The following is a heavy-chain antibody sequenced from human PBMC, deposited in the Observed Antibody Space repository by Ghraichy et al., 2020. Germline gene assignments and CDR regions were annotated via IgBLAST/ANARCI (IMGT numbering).Heavy chain of an antibody. CDR1: GFTFSSYG. CDR3: AKAFHIYMTTFDY. V-gene: IGHV3-30*18. J-gene: IGHJ4*02. D-gene: IGHD4-11*01. Sequence: GGSLRLSCAASGFTFSSYGMHWVRQAPGKGLEWVAVISYDGSNKYYADSVKGRFTISRDNSKNTLYLQMNSLRAEDTAVYYCAKAFHIYMTTFDYWGQGTLVTVSS. CDR2: ISYDGSNK.